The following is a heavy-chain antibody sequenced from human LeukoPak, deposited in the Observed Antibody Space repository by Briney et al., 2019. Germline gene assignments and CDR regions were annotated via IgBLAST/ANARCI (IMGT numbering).Heavy chain of an antibody. CDR3: ARESGGSYYYYYGMDV. J-gene: IGHJ6*02. CDR1: GGTFSSYA. V-gene: IGHV1-18*01. Sequence: ASVKVSCKASGGTFSSYAISWVRQAPGQGLEWMGWISAYNGSTNYARKLQGRVTMTTDTSTSTAYMELRSLRSDDTAVYYCARESGGSYYYYYGMDVWGQGTTVTVSS. CDR2: ISAYNGST. D-gene: IGHD1-26*01.